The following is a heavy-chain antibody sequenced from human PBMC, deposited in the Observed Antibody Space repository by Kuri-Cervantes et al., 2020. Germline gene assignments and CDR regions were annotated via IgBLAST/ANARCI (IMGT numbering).Heavy chain of an antibody. CDR3: ARDQYYAFDI. Sequence: GESLKISCAASGFTVSSNYMSWIRQAPGKGLEWVSYISSSGSTIYYADSVRGRFTISRDNAKNSLYLQMNSLRAEDTAVYYCARDQYYAFDIWGQGTMVTVSS. CDR2: ISSSGSTI. J-gene: IGHJ3*02. V-gene: IGHV3-11*01. CDR1: GFTVSSNY.